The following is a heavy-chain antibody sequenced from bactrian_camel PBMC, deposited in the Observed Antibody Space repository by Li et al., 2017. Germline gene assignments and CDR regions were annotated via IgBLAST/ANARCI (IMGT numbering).Heavy chain of an antibody. CDR1: RSTTSGNC. Sequence: QVQLVESGGGSVQAGGSLRLECAASRSTTSGNCWAWFRQGPGMGTEGVASIETDGSTRYADSVKGRFTISVDRSKNTLYLQMDSLQVEDSATYYCAADTMGPSCLSVLPGLKRDYFGHWGQGTQVTVS. CDR3: AADTMGPSCLSVLPGLKRDYFGH. J-gene: IGHJ6*01. D-gene: IGHD2*01. CDR2: IETDGST. V-gene: IGHV3S9*01.